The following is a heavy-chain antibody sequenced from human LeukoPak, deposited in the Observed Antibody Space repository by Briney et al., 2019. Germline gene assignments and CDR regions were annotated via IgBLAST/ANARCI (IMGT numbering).Heavy chain of an antibody. D-gene: IGHD2-21*02. CDR1: GFSLSTIGMC. CDR2: IDWDDDK. V-gene: IGHV2-70*11. J-gene: IGHJ6*03. CDR3: ARIQVVTAPYYYYYYMDV. Sequence: SGPTLVNPTQTLTLTCTFSGFSLSTIGMCVSWIRKPPGKALEWLARIDWDDDKYYSTSLKTRLTISKDTSKNQVVLTMTNMDPVDTATYYCARIQVVTAPYYYYYYMDVWGKGTTVTVSS.